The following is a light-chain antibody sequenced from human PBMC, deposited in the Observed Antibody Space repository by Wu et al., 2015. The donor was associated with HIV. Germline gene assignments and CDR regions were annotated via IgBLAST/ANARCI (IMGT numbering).Light chain of an antibody. CDR3: QQYHSHPYT. Sequence: DIQMTQSPSTLSASVGDRVTITCRASQYISRWLAWYQQKPGKAPKLLIYKASSLESGVPSRFSGSGSGTQFTLTISSLQPDDFATYHCQQYHSHPYTFGQGTKLEIK. CDR2: KAS. J-gene: IGKJ2*01. CDR1: QYISRW. V-gene: IGKV1-5*03.